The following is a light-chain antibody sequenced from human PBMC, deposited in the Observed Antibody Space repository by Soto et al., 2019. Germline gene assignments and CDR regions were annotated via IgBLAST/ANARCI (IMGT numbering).Light chain of an antibody. CDR2: DAA. J-gene: IGKJ1*01. V-gene: IGKV1-5*01. Sequence: DIQMTQSPSTLSACVRDIVTLNFRASQSISSWLAWYQQKAGKAPKLLIYDAASGESGVSSRFSGSGSGTEFTLTISSLQPDDFGIYYCQQYSRLWSFGQGTKVDIK. CDR3: QQYSRLWS. CDR1: QSISSW.